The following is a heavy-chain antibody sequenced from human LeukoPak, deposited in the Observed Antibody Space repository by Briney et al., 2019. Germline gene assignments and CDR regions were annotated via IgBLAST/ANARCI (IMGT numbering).Heavy chain of an antibody. CDR2: ISRSRNTI. CDR1: GFTFSDYS. CDR3: ARDRRDYFYYGIDV. V-gene: IGHV3-48*04. Sequence: GGSLRLSCAASGFTFSDYSMNWVRRAPGKGLEWVSYISRSRNTIYYEDSVRGRFTISRANAKNSLYLQMNSLRAEDTAVYYCARDRRDYFYYGIDVWGQGTTVTVS. J-gene: IGHJ6*02.